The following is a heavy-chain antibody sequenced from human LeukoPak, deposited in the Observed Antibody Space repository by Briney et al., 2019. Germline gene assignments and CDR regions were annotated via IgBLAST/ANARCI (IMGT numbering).Heavy chain of an antibody. Sequence: SETLSLXCSVSGGSITSYYWSWIRQSPGKGLEWIGHVSDGGSTNYSPSLKGRVSISVDTSKNQFSLNLRSVTAADTAVYFCARASTIFDDWGQGTLVTVSS. CDR3: ARASTIFDD. J-gene: IGHJ4*02. CDR2: VSDGGST. V-gene: IGHV4-59*01. CDR1: GGSITSYY.